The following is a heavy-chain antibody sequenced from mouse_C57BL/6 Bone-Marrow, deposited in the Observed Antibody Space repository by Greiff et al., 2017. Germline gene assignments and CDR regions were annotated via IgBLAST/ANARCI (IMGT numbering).Heavy chain of an antibody. J-gene: IGHJ2*01. D-gene: IGHD2-3*01. CDR1: GYTFTSYW. V-gene: IGHV1-59*01. Sequence: QVQLQPSGAELVRPGTSLKLSCKASGYTFTSYWMHWVKQRPGQGLEWIGVIDPSDSYTNYNQKFKGKATLTVDTSSSTAYMQLSSLTSEDSAVYYCAIDGYPYYFDYWGQGTTLTVSS. CDR2: IDPSDSYT. CDR3: AIDGYPYYFDY.